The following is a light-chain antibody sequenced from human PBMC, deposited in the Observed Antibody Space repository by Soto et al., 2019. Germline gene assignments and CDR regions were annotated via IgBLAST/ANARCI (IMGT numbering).Light chain of an antibody. CDR2: WAT. CDR1: HTVFTGSNNKNY. V-gene: IGKV4-1*01. Sequence: IVMTQSPASLTVSLGERATINCKSSHTVFTGSNNKNYLAWYQHKPGQAPKLLMYWATARESGVPVRFMGSGFWTEFSHTITSVQAGDVAVYYCHQYFTLPSFGGGTKVEI. CDR3: HQYFTLPS. J-gene: IGKJ4*01.